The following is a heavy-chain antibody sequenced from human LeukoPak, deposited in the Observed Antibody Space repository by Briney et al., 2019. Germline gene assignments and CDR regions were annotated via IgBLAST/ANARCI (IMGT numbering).Heavy chain of an antibody. CDR1: GFTFSSYS. V-gene: IGHV3-21*01. CDR2: ISSSSSYI. J-gene: IGHJ3*02. D-gene: IGHD2-2*01. CDR3: ARRMASTLGYCSSTSCYGAFDI. Sequence: GGSQRLSCAASGFTFSSYSMNWVRQAPGKGLEWVSSISSSSSYIYYADSVKGRFTISRDNAKNSLYLQMNSLRAEDTAVYYCARRMASTLGYCSSTSCYGAFDIWGQGTMVTVSS.